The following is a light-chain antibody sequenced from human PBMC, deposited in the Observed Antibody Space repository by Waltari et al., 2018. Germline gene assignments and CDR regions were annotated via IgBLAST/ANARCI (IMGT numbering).Light chain of an antibody. CDR2: DVS. Sequence: QSALTQPASVSGSPGQSITLSCTGTSSDVVAYNYVSWYQQHPGKAPKLMIYDVSNRPSGVSNRFSGSKSGNTASLTISGLQAEDEADYYCSSYISSSTLELFGGGTSLTVL. CDR3: SSYISSSTLEL. J-gene: IGLJ2*01. CDR1: SSDVVAYNY. V-gene: IGLV2-14*03.